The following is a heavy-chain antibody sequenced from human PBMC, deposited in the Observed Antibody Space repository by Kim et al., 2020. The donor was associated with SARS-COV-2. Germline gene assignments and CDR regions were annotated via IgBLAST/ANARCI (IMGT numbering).Heavy chain of an antibody. Sequence: PSLKSRVTISVDTSKNQFSLKLSSVTAADTAVYYCARGRDYGDYVAPFDYWGQGTLVTVSS. D-gene: IGHD4-17*01. V-gene: IGHV4-39*07. CDR3: ARGRDYGDYVAPFDY. J-gene: IGHJ4*02.